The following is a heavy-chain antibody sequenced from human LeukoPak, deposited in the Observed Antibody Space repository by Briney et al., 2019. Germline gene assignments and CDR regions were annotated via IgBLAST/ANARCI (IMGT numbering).Heavy chain of an antibody. CDR3: ARKFYSGPNWFDP. J-gene: IGHJ5*02. CDR2: IKQDGSEK. Sequence: GGSLRLSCAASGFTFSSYWMSWVRQAPGKGLEWVANIKQDGSEKYYVDSVKGRFTISRDNAKNSLYLQMNSLRAEDTAVYYCARKFYSGPNWFDPWGQGTLVTVSP. D-gene: IGHD2/OR15-2a*01. CDR1: GFTFSSYW. V-gene: IGHV3-7*01.